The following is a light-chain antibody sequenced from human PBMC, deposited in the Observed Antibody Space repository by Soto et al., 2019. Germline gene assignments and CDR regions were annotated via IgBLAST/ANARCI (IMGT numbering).Light chain of an antibody. CDR1: SSNIGNNY. CDR2: ESN. CDR3: GTWDTTLSAWV. Sequence: QSLLTQPPSVSAAPGQMVTISCSGSSSNIGNNYVSWYQQLPGTAPKLLIYESNKRPSGIPDRFSGSRSGTSATLGITGLQTGDEADYYCGTWDTTLSAWVFGGGTKLTVL. V-gene: IGLV1-51*02. J-gene: IGLJ3*02.